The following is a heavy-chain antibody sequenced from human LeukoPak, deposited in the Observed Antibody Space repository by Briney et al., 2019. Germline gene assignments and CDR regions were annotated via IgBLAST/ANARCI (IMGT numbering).Heavy chain of an antibody. Sequence: PGGSLRLSCAASGVTFSSDAMSWGRQAPGKGLEWGSAISGSGGNTYYADSVKGRFTISRDNSKNTLYLQMNSLRAEDTAVYYCAKHPPPHGAVTAIAYAFDIWGQGTMVTVSS. CDR2: ISGSGGNT. CDR1: GVTFSSDA. CDR3: AKHPPPHGAVTAIAYAFDI. J-gene: IGHJ3*02. V-gene: IGHV3-23*01. D-gene: IGHD2-21*02.